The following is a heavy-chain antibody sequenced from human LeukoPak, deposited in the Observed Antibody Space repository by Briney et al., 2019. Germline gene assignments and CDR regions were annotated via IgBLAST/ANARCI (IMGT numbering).Heavy chain of an antibody. D-gene: IGHD5-24*01. CDR3: ARLLEPATGYYMDV. V-gene: IGHV3-74*01. J-gene: IGHJ6*03. CDR1: GFSFSSSW. CDR2: INGDETSA. Sequence: GGSLRLSCAASGFSFSSSWMHWVRQVPGKGLEWVSRINGDETSATYAESVKGRFTISRDNAKNTLFLQMNSLRAEDTAVYYCARLLEPATGYYMDVWGKGTTVTISS.